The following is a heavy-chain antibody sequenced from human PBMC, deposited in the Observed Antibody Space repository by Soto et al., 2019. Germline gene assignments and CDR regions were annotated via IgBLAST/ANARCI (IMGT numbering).Heavy chain of an antibody. J-gene: IGHJ4*02. V-gene: IGHV4-34*01. D-gene: IGHD5-18*01. Sequence: PSETLSLTCAVYGGSFSGYYWGWFRQPPGKGLEWIGEVNHSGNINYNPSLKSRLTVSVDTSKNQFSLKLSSVTAADTAVYYCAREYSYGGRHDYWGQGTLVTVSS. CDR1: GGSFSGYY. CDR2: VNHSGNI. CDR3: AREYSYGGRHDY.